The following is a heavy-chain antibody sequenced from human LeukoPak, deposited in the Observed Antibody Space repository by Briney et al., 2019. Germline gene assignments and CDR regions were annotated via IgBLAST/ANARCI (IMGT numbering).Heavy chain of an antibody. CDR2: IYYSGST. V-gene: IGHV4-59*01. J-gene: IGHJ5*02. D-gene: IGHD6-13*01. CDR3: AVSSWYNWFDP. CDR1: GGSISSYY. Sequence: SETLSLTCTVSGGSISSYYWSWIRQPPGKGLEWNGYIYYSGSTNYNPSLKSRVTISVDTSKNQFSLKLSSVTAADTAVYYCAVSSWYNWFDPWGQGTLVTVSS.